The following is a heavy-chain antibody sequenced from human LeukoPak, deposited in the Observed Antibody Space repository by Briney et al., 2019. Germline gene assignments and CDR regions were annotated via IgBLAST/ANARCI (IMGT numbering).Heavy chain of an antibody. D-gene: IGHD3-16*02. CDR2: MNPNSGNT. J-gene: IGHJ4*02. CDR3: ARGRISYVYVWGIYRPPALFDY. Sequence: ASVKVSCKASGYTFTSYDINWVRQATGQGLEWMGWMNPNSGNTGYAQKFQGRVTMTRNTSISTAYMELSSLRSEDTAVYYCARGRISYVYVWGIYRPPALFDYWGQGTLVTVSS. CDR1: GYTFTSYD. V-gene: IGHV1-8*01.